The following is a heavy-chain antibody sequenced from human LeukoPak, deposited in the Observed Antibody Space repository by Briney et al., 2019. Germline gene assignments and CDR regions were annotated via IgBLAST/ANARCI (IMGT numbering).Heavy chain of an antibody. D-gene: IGHD3-16*01. CDR2: INHSGST. CDR1: VGSFSGYY. J-gene: IGHJ4*02. Sequence: SEPLSLTCAVYVGSFSGYYWSWIRQPPGKGLEWIGQINHSGSTKHNPSLKSRVNIPVDTSKKQFSLKLSYLTAAGTAVVYCGRRHGYGGGDFDGWGQGTLVTVSS. V-gene: IGHV4-34*01. CDR3: GRRHGYGGGDFDG.